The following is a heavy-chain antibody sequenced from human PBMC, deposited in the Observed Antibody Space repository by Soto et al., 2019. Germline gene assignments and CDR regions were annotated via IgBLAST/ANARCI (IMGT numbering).Heavy chain of an antibody. Sequence: ASVKVSCKSSGYTFINYYVHWVRQAPGQGLEWMGMINPSGGRTTYPQKFQGRVTMTRDTSTSTVYVELSSLRSDDTAVFYCAREKASTSLRTHYYYAMDVWGQGATVTVSS. J-gene: IGHJ6*02. CDR3: AREKASTSLRTHYYYAMDV. CDR1: GYTFINYY. V-gene: IGHV1-46*01. CDR2: INPSGGRT. D-gene: IGHD2-2*01.